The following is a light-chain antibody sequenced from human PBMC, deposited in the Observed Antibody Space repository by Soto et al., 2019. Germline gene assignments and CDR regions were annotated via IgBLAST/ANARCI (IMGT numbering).Light chain of an antibody. Sequence: EIVLTQSPGTLSLSPGERATLSCRASQSLRRSNLAWYQQKPGQAPRPLIYDASSRATGIPDRFSGSGSGTDFTLTISRLEPEDFAVYYCQQYDGAPDTFGQGTNLEIK. CDR2: DAS. CDR1: QSLRRSN. V-gene: IGKV3-20*01. CDR3: QQYDGAPDT. J-gene: IGKJ2*01.